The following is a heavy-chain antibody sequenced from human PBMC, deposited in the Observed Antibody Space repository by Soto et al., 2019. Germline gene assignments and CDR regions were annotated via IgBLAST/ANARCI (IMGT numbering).Heavy chain of an antibody. V-gene: IGHV4-34*01. J-gene: IGHJ5*02. D-gene: IGHD6-13*01. CDR2: INHSGST. Sequence: PSETLSLTCAVYGGSFSGYYWSWIRQPPGKGLEWIGEINHSGSTNYNPSLKSRVTISVDTSKTQFSLKMSSVTAADTAVYYCARERRDSSSWYFARPSGRFDTWGQGTLVTVSS. CDR1: GGSFSGYY. CDR3: ARERRDSSSWYFARPSGRFDT.